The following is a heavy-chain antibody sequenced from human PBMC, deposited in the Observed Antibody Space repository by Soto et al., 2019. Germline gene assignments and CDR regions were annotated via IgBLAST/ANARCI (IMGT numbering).Heavy chain of an antibody. V-gene: IGHV4-59*01. J-gene: IGHJ3*02. CDR2: IYYSGST. D-gene: IGHD3-22*01. CDR1: GCSISSYY. Sequence: PSETLSLPCPVSGCSISSYYWSWIRQPPGKGLEWIGYIYYSGSTNYNPSLKSRVTISVDTSKNQFSLKLSSVTAADTAVYYCARVRKSWGYYYDPDAFDIWGQGTMVTVSS. CDR3: ARVRKSWGYYYDPDAFDI.